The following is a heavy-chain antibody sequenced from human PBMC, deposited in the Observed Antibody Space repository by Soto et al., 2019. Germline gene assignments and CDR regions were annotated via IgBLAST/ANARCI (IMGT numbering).Heavy chain of an antibody. V-gene: IGHV4-34*01. Sequence: SETLSLTCAVYGGSFSGYYWSWIRQPPGKGLEWIGEINHSGSTNYNPPLKSRVTMSIDGAGNQFSLRLSSVTAADTAVYYCARKERKPAAIWNWGQG. CDR1: GGSFSGYY. J-gene: IGHJ1*01. CDR2: INHSGST. CDR3: ARKERKPAAIWN. D-gene: IGHD2-2*01.